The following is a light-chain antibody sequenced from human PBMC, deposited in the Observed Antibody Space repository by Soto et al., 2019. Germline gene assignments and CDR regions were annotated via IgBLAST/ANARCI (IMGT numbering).Light chain of an antibody. CDR3: QSYDSSLSAWV. CDR2: GDI. J-gene: IGLJ3*02. V-gene: IGLV1-40*01. CDR1: SSNIGAGYD. Sequence: QLVLTQPPSVSGAPGQRVTISCTGSSSNIGAGYDVHWYQQLPGTAPKLLIYGDINRPSGVPDRFSGSKSGTSASLAITGLQAEDEADYYCQSYDSSLSAWVFGGGTKLTVL.